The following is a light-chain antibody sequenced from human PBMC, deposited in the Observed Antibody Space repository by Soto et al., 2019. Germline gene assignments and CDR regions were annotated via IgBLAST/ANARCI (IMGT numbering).Light chain of an antibody. CDR3: CPYPRGSIYV. Sequence: QSALAQPASVSGSPGQSITISCTGTSSDVGAFNYVSWYLQYPGKAPKLMIYEVGNRPSGVSNRFSGSKSGNTASLTISGLQAEDEADYYCCPYPRGSIYVFGIGTKLTV. CDR1: SSDVGAFNY. J-gene: IGLJ1*01. V-gene: IGLV2-14*01. CDR2: EVG.